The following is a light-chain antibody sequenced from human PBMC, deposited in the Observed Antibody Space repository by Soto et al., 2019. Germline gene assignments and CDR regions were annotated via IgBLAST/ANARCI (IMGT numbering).Light chain of an antibody. CDR3: QQHTSSPHMYT. Sequence: EIVLTQSPGTLSLSPGERATLSCRASQSVSSSYLVWYQQKPGQAPWLLIDAASSRATGIPDRFSGSGSGTDFTLTISRLEPEDFAVYYCQQHTSSPHMYTFGQGTKLEI. CDR2: AAS. J-gene: IGKJ2*01. V-gene: IGKV3-20*01. CDR1: QSVSSSY.